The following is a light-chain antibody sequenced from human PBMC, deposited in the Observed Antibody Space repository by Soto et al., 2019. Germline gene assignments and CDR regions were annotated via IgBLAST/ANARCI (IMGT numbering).Light chain of an antibody. CDR3: YSYAGXSTYYV. Sequence: QSALTQPASVSGSPGQSITISCTGTSSDVGSYNLVSWYQQHPGKAPKLMISEVTKRPSGVSNRFSGSKSGNTASLTISGLQAEDETDYYCYSYAGXSTYYVFGTGTKVTIL. V-gene: IGLV2-23*02. CDR2: EVT. J-gene: IGLJ1*01. CDR1: SSDVGSYNL.